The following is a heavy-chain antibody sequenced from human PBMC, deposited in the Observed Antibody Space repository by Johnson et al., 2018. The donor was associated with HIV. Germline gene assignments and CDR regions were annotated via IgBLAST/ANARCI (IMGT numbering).Heavy chain of an antibody. J-gene: IGHJ3*01. Sequence: MQLVESGGGLVKPGGSLRLSCAASGFTFSYAWMNWVRQAPGKGLEWVGRIKSKTDGGTTDYASPVKGRFRISRDDSKNTLYLQMNNLKTEDTALYYCTRVVVITLEKWGQGTMVTVSS. CDR2: IKSKTDGGTT. V-gene: IGHV3-15*01. CDR3: TRVVVITLEK. D-gene: IGHD3-22*01. CDR1: GFTFSYAW.